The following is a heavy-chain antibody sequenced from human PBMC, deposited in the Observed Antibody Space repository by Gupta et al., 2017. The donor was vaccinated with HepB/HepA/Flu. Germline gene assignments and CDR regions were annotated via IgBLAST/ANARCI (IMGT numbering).Heavy chain of an antibody. CDR3: ARVRVEARGGQWLVQRGPTVLWGMDV. J-gene: IGHJ6*02. CDR1: GFTFSSYS. V-gene: IGHV3-21*01. Sequence: EVQLVESGGGLVKPGGSLRLSCAASGFTFSSYSMNWVRQAPGKGLEWVSSISSSSSYIYYADSVKGRFTISRDNAKNSLYLQMNSLRAEDTAVYYCARVRVEARGGQWLVQRGPTVLWGMDVWGQGTTVTVSS. D-gene: IGHD6-19*01. CDR2: ISSSSSYI.